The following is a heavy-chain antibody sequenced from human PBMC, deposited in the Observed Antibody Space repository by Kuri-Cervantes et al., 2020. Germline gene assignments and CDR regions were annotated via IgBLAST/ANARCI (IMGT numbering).Heavy chain of an antibody. J-gene: IGHJ4*02. CDR2: ISYDGSNK. V-gene: IGHV3-30*18. D-gene: IGHD3-10*01. CDR1: GFTFSSYG. Sequence: GGSLRLSCAASGFTFSSYGMHWVRQAPGKGLEWVAVISYDGSNKYYADSVKGRFTISRDNSKNTLYLQMNSLRAEDTALYYCAKDASITMVRGVIADYWGQGTLVTVSS. CDR3: AKDASITMVRGVIADY.